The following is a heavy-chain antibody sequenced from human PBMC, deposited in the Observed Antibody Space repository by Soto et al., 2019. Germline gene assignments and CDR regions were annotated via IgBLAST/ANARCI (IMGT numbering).Heavy chain of an antibody. V-gene: IGHV4-59*01. CDR3: ARYRREAVAGYTLDN. CDR2: IYYSGST. Sequence: KLSETLSLTCTVSGGSITSYYWSWIRQPPGKGLEWIGYIYYSGSTNYNPSLKSRVTISEDTSKSQFSLKVNSMTAADTAVYYCARYRREAVAGYTLDNWGQGILVTVSS. CDR1: GGSITSYY. D-gene: IGHD6-13*01. J-gene: IGHJ4*02.